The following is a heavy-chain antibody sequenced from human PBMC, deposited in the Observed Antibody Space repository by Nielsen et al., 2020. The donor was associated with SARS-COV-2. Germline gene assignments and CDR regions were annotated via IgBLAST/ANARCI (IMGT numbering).Heavy chain of an antibody. J-gene: IGHJ4*02. Sequence: SETLSLTCAVYGGSFTDYYWSWIRQPPGKGLEWIGEINHRGGTNYNPSPKSRVTISVDTSSRQLSLNLSSVTAADTAVYYCATRDYWGQGTLVTVSS. CDR3: ATRDY. CDR2: INHRGGT. CDR1: GGSFTDYY. V-gene: IGHV4-34*01.